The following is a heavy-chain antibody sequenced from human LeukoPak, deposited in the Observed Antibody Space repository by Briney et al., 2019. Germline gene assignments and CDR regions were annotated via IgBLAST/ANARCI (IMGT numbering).Heavy chain of an antibody. Sequence: GRSLRLSCAASGFTFDDYAMHWVRQAPGKGLEWVAFIRYDGSNKYYADSVKGRFTISRDNSKNTLYLQMNSLRAEDTAVYYCAKDLRIAAAGTFDYWGQGTLVTVSS. D-gene: IGHD6-13*01. CDR3: AKDLRIAAAGTFDY. V-gene: IGHV3-30*02. J-gene: IGHJ4*02. CDR1: GFTFDDYA. CDR2: IRYDGSNK.